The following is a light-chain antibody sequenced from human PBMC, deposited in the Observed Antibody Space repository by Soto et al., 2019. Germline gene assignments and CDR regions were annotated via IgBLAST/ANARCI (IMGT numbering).Light chain of an antibody. CDR1: QSVDNNY. V-gene: IGKV3-20*01. J-gene: IGKJ4*01. CDR3: QQSSYSPLT. CDR2: EIS. Sequence: DIVLTQSPGTLSLSPGERATFSCRASQSVDNNYLAWFQQKPGQAPRLLIYEISNRATGVPDRFGGTGSGTDFTLTISRLEPEDFAVYYCQQSSYSPLTFGGGTRVEI.